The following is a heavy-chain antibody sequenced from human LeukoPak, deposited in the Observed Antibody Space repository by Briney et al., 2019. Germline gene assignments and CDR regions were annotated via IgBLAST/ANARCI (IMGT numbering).Heavy chain of an antibody. D-gene: IGHD4-17*01. J-gene: IGHJ4*02. V-gene: IGHV1-2*02. CDR1: GYTFTGYK. CDR2: ISPNSGGA. CDR3: AIVGEALDY. Sequence: ASVKVSCKASGYTFTGYKMRWVRQAPGQGLEWMGWISPNSGGANYAQNFQGRVTLTRDTSISTAYMELTSLRSDDTAVYYCAIVGEALDYWGQGTLVTVSS.